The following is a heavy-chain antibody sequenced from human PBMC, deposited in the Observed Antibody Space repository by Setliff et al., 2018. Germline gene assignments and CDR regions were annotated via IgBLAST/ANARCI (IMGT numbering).Heavy chain of an antibody. CDR1: GDSFNNYA. CDR3: ARGYYDSYARYYVVGDY. Sequence: ASVKVSCKASGDSFNNYAISWVRQAPGQGLEWMGGIIPMFGTPAYAQKFQDRVTMTRDTSTSTVYMELSSLRTEDTAVYYCARGYYDSYARYYVVGDYWGQGTPVTVSS. J-gene: IGHJ4*02. D-gene: IGHD3-22*01. CDR2: IIPMFGTP. V-gene: IGHV1-69*05.